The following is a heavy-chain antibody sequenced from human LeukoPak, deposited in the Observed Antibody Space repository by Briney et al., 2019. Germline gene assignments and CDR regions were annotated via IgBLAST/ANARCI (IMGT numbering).Heavy chain of an antibody. Sequence: SQTLSLTCTVSGGSISSYYWGWIRQPPGKGLEWIGSIYHSGSTYYNPSLKSRVTISVDTSKNQFSLKLSSVTAADTAVYYCARDLERWYFDYWGQGTLVTVSS. CDR1: GGSISSYY. V-gene: IGHV4-38-2*02. CDR3: ARDLERWYFDY. CDR2: IYHSGST. D-gene: IGHD1-1*01. J-gene: IGHJ4*02.